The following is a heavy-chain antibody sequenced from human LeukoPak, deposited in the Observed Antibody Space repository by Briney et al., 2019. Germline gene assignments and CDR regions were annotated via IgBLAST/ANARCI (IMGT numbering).Heavy chain of an antibody. CDR1: GFTFSDYY. Sequence: GGSLRLSCAASGFTFSDYYMSWIRQAPGKGLEWVSYISSSGSTIYYADSVKGRFTISRDNAKKSLSLQMNSLRAEDTAVYYCASGYDSSGYYYGPYFDYWGQGTLVTVSS. V-gene: IGHV3-11*01. CDR2: ISSSGSTI. J-gene: IGHJ4*02. CDR3: ASGYDSSGYYYGPYFDY. D-gene: IGHD3-22*01.